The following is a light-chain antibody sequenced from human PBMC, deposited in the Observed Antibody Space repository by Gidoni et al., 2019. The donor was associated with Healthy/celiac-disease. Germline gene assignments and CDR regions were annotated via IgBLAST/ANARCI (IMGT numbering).Light chain of an antibody. J-gene: IGKJ2*03. CDR2: GAS. CDR3: QPYNNCPRS. V-gene: IGKV3-15*01. CDR1: PRFSSN. Sequence: EIVMTQSPATLSVSPGERATLSCRASPRFSSNLAWYQQKPGHAPRLLFYGASTRATGIPARFSGSGSGTVFPLTISSLQSEDFAFYYCQPYNNCPRSFGQGTKLEIK.